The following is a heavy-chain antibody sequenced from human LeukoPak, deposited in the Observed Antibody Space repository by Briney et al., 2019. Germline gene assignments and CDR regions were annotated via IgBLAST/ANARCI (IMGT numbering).Heavy chain of an antibody. V-gene: IGHV3-33*01. CDR1: RFTFSGYG. J-gene: IGHJ3*02. CDR3: ARDGIVGGLDAFDI. Sequence: GRSLRLSCAASRFTFSGYGMHWVRQAPGKGLEWVAVIWSDGNTKFYVDSVKGRFIISRDNSKNMLYLQANGLRVEDTAVYYCARDGIVGGLDAFDIWGQGTMVAVSS. D-gene: IGHD1-26*01. CDR2: IWSDGNTK.